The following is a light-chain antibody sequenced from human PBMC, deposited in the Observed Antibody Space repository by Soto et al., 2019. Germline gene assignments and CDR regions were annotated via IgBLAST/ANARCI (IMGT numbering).Light chain of an antibody. V-gene: IGKV3-11*01. CDR2: DAS. J-gene: IGKJ1*01. CDR3: QQRSSWPRT. CDR1: QSISSD. Sequence: EIVLTQSPATLSLSPGERATLSRRASQSISSDLAWYQQKPGQAPRLFIYDASNRVTGIPARFRGSGSGTDFTLTISTLEPEDFAVYYCQQRSSWPRTFGQGTKVDIK.